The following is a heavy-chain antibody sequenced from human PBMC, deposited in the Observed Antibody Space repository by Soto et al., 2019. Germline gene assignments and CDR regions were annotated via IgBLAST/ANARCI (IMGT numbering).Heavy chain of an antibody. CDR2: ITPMFGAP. CDR3: ARVFTGRRFDP. D-gene: IGHD3-10*02. CDR1: GGPFSSYA. V-gene: IGHV1-69*06. J-gene: IGHJ5*02. Sequence: QVHLVQSGAEVKKPGSSVKVSCTASGGPFSSYAINWVRQAPGQGLEGMGVITPMFGAPHYAQTFKCRITITADKSTNTDYMELSSLTSGDTAVYVCARVFTGRRFDPWGQGTLVTVSS.